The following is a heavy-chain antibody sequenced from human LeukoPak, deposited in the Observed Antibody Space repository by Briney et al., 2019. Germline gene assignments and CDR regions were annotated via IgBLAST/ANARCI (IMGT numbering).Heavy chain of an antibody. CDR1: GFPFFSYY. J-gene: IGHJ4*02. D-gene: IGHD3-10*01. V-gene: IGHV3-48*03. CDR3: AKDGGSGILY. Sequence: PGGSLRLSCAASGFPFFSYYMTWVRQAPGKGLEWISYISASGNPMFYADSVKGRFTISRDNAKNSLYPQMNSLRAEDTAIYYCAKDGGSGILYWGQGTLVTVSS. CDR2: ISASGNPM.